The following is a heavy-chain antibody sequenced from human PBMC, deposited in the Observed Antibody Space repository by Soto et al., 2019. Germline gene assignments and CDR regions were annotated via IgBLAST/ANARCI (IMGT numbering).Heavy chain of an antibody. CDR1: GGSISSYY. V-gene: IGHV4-59*01. Sequence: SETLSLTXTVSGGSISSYYWSWIRQPPGKGLEWIGYIYYSGSTNYNPSLKSRVTISVDTSKNQFSLKLSSVTAADTAVYYCARDSGSSSWYSPNYYYYYGMDVWGQGTTVTVSS. CDR2: IYYSGST. J-gene: IGHJ6*02. D-gene: IGHD6-13*01. CDR3: ARDSGSSSWYSPNYYYYYGMDV.